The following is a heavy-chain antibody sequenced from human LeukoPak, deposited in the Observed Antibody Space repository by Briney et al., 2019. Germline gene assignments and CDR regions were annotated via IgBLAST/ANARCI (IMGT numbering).Heavy chain of an antibody. Sequence: ASVKVSCKASGYTFTSYGISWVRQAPGQGLEWMGWISACNGNTNYAQKLQGRVTMTTDTSTSTAYMELRSLRSDDTAVYYCARKGYSSSWKNWFDPWGQGTLVTVSS. CDR3: ARKGYSSSWKNWFDP. V-gene: IGHV1-18*01. J-gene: IGHJ5*02. D-gene: IGHD6-13*01. CDR1: GYTFTSYG. CDR2: ISACNGNT.